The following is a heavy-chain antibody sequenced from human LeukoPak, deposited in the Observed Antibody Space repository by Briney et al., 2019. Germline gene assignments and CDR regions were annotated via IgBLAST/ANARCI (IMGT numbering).Heavy chain of an antibody. CDR3: ATSTAAAGTD. J-gene: IGHJ4*02. Sequence: GGSLRLSCAASGFTFSNLWMSWVRQAPGKGLKWVANIKQDGSEKYYVDSVKGRFTISRDDAQNSLYLQMNSLRAEDTAIYYCATSTAAAGTDWGQGTLVTVSS. CDR2: IKQDGSEK. D-gene: IGHD6-13*01. CDR1: GFTFSNLW. V-gene: IGHV3-7*03.